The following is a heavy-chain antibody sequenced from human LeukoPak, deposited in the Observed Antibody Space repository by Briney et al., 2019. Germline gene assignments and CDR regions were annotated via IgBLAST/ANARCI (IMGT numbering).Heavy chain of an antibody. CDR3: ARGIAAADY. CDR2: ISYDGSNK. J-gene: IGHJ4*02. CDR1: GFTFSNFA. Sequence: PGRSLRLSCAASGFTFSNFAIHWVRQAPGKGLEWVAVISYDGSNKYYADSVKGRFTISRDNSKNTLYLQMNSLRAEDTAVYYCARGIAAADYWGQGTLVTVSS. D-gene: IGHD6-13*01. V-gene: IGHV3-30-3*01.